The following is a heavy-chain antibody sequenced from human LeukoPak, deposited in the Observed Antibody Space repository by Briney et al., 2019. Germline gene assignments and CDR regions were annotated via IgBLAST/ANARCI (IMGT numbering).Heavy chain of an antibody. J-gene: IGHJ5*02. CDR1: GYTFTSYD. CDR3: ARDGAEIAAAGILWFDP. Sequence: ASVKVSCKASGYTFTSYDINWVRQATGQGLEWMGWMNPNTGNTGYAQSFQGRVTITRNTSISTAYMELRGLRSDDTAVYYCARDGAEIAAAGILWFDPWGQGTLVTVSS. V-gene: IGHV1-8*03. CDR2: MNPNTGNT. D-gene: IGHD6-13*01.